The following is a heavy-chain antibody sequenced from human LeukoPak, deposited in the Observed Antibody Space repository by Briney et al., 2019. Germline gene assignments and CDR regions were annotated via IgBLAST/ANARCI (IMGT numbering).Heavy chain of an antibody. Sequence: GGSLRLSCAASGFTVSSNYMSWVRQAPGKGLEWVSVIYSGGSTYYADSVKGRFSISRDDAKNSLYLQMNSLRAEDTAVYYCARDLLGWELHYFDYWGQGTLVTVSS. CDR1: GFTVSSNY. V-gene: IGHV3-53*01. J-gene: IGHJ4*02. CDR3: ARDLLGWELHYFDY. CDR2: IYSGGST. D-gene: IGHD1-26*01.